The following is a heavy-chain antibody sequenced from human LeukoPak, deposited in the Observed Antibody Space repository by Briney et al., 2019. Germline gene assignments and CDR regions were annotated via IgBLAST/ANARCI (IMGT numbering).Heavy chain of an antibody. J-gene: IGHJ5*02. V-gene: IGHV3-11*01. CDR1: GFTFSDYY. D-gene: IGHD1-1*01. Sequence: GGSLTLSCSASGFTFSDYYMSWFRQAPGKGLEGISYISSSGSTIYYADSVKGRSTISRANARNSLDLQMNSLRAEDTAVYYCARGTSTYLGTFDPWGQGTLVTVSS. CDR3: ARGTSTYLGTFDP. CDR2: ISSSGSTI.